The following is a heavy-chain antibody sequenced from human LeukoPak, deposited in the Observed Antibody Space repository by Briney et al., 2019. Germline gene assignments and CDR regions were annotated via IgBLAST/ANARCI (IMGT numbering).Heavy chain of an antibody. V-gene: IGHV4-59*01. J-gene: IGHJ3*02. CDR1: VGSISSYY. CDR2: IYYSGMT. D-gene: IGHD3-22*01. CDR3: ARGGMYYYDSSGYYYPGAFDI. Sequence: SETLSLTCTVSVGSISSYYWRWIRQPLGKGLEWIGYIYYSGMTNYNPSLQSRVTISVDTSKNQFSLKLSSVTAADTAVYYCARGGMYYYDSSGYYYPGAFDIWGQGTMVTVSS.